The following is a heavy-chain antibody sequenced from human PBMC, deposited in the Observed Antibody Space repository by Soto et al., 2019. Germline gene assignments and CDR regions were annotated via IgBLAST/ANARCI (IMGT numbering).Heavy chain of an antibody. J-gene: IGHJ4*02. CDR2: ISSSSSTI. CDR3: ARDSPNYYDRSGSPRPPTDY. Sequence: GGSLRLSCAASGFTFSSYSMNWVRQAPGKGLECISYISSSSSTIYYADSVKGRFTISRDNAKNSLYLQMNSLRDEDTAVYYCARDSPNYYDRSGSPRPPTDYWGQGTLVTVSS. V-gene: IGHV3-48*02. D-gene: IGHD3-22*01. CDR1: GFTFSSYS.